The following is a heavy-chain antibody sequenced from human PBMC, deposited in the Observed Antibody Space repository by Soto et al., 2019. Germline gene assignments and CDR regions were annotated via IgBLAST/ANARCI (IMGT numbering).Heavy chain of an antibody. D-gene: IGHD4-4*01. CDR3: ARSRDGYSFYFYYGMDV. J-gene: IGHJ6*02. Sequence: GGSLTLSCAASAFTFTSYDMDWVSQAPSKGLEWMALILYDGSAEYYADSVKGRFTISRDNSKSTLCLQMNSLRAEGTAVYYCARSRDGYSFYFYYGMDVWGQGTTVTVSS. V-gene: IGHV3-30*03. CDR2: ILYDGSAE. CDR1: AFTFTSYD.